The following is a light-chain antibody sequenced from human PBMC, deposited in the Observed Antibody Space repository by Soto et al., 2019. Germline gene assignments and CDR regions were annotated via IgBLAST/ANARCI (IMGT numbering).Light chain of an antibody. Sequence: EIVVTQSPATLSLSPGERATLSCRAIQTVGMNYLAWYQQKPGQAPRLLIYGASNSAAGIPARFSGSGSGTDFTLTINSLEHEDFAIHYCQQRSNWPPTTFGQGTRLEIK. CDR2: GAS. J-gene: IGKJ5*01. CDR3: QQRSNWPPTT. CDR1: QTVGMNY. V-gene: IGKV3-11*01.